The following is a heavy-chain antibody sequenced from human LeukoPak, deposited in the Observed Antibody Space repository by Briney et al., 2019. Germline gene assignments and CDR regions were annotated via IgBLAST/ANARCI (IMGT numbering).Heavy chain of an antibody. D-gene: IGHD1-7*01. Sequence: PGGSLRLSCAASGFTFSRYWMHWVRQAPGKGLVWVSRIKSDGSTNYADSVKGRFTISRDNAKNTVSLQMNSLRAEDTGVYYCARAHDGNYGRFDNWGQGTLVTVSS. J-gene: IGHJ4*02. CDR3: ARAHDGNYGRFDN. CDR1: GFTFSRYW. V-gene: IGHV3-74*01. CDR2: IKSDGST.